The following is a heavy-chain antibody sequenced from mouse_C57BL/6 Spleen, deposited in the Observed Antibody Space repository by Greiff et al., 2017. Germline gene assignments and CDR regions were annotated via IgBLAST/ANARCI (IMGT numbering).Heavy chain of an antibody. CDR1: GYSITSGYY. V-gene: IGHV3-6*01. CDR3: ARGPWDYYGSSPTWFAY. Sequence: EVKLMESGPGLVKPSQSLSLTCSVTGYSITSGYYWNWIRQFPGNKLEWMGYISYDGSNNYNPSLKNRISITRDTSKNQFFLKLNSVTTEDTATYYCARGPWDYYGSSPTWFAYWGQGTLVTVSA. CDR2: ISYDGSN. D-gene: IGHD1-1*01. J-gene: IGHJ3*01.